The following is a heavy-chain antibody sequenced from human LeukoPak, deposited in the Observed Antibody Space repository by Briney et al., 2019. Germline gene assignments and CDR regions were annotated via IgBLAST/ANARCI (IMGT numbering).Heavy chain of an antibody. V-gene: IGHV3-30*01. Sequence: GRSLRLSCAASGFTLSSYAMHWVRQAPGKGLEWVAVISYDGSNKYYADSVKGRFTISRDNSKNTLYLQMNSLRAEDTAVYYCARGETYYYDSSGYYTGSYFDYWGQGTLVTVSS. CDR3: ARGETYYYDSSGYYTGSYFDY. D-gene: IGHD3-22*01. CDR2: ISYDGSNK. CDR1: GFTLSSYA. J-gene: IGHJ4*02.